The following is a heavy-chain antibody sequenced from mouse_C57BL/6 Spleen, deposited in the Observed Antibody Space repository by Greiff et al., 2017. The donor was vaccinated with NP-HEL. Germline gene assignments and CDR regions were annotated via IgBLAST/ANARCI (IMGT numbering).Heavy chain of an antibody. V-gene: IGHV1-54*01. Sequence: QVQLQQSGAELVRPGTSVKVSCKASGYAFTNYLIEWVKQRPGQGLEWIGVINPGSGGTNYNQKFKGKAILTADKSSSTAYMELRSLTSEDSAVYYCTREDYYGSSPDYWGQGTTLTVSS. CDR3: TREDYYGSSPDY. J-gene: IGHJ2*01. CDR1: GYAFTNYL. D-gene: IGHD1-1*01. CDR2: INPGSGGT.